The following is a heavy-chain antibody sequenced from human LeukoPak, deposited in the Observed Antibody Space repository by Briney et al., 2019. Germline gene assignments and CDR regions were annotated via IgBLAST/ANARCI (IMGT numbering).Heavy chain of an antibody. J-gene: IGHJ4*02. CDR3: AREGDYGSGSYPIDY. CDR1: GGTFSSYA. D-gene: IGHD3-10*01. V-gene: IGHV1-69*13. Sequence: SVKVSCKASGGTFSSYAISWVRQAPGQGLEWMGGIIPIFGTANYAQKFQGRVTITADESTSTAYMELSSLRSEDTAVYYCAREGDYGSGSYPIDYWGQGTLVTASS. CDR2: IIPIFGTA.